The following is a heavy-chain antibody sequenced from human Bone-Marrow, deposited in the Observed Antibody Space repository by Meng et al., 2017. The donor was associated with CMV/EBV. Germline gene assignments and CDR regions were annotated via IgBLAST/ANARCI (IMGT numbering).Heavy chain of an antibody. J-gene: IGHJ6*02. D-gene: IGHD2-2*01. CDR1: GGSFNAYY. V-gene: IGHV4-34*01. CDR2: IYYSGST. Sequence: GSLRLSCAVYGGSFNAYYYNWFRQAPGKGLEWIGSIYYSGSTYYNPSLKSRVTISVDTSKNQFSLKLSSVTAADTAVYYCARGTHIVVVPAAIYYYYGMDVWGQGTTVTVSS. CDR3: ARGTHIVVVPAAIYYYYGMDV.